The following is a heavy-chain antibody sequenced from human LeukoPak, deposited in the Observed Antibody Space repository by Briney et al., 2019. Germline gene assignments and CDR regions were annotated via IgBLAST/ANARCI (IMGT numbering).Heavy chain of an antibody. J-gene: IGHJ4*02. V-gene: IGHV4-61*01. Sequence: SETLSLTCSVSGGSVSSGSYYWSWIRQPPGKGREWIGDIHYSGSTNYNPSLKSRVTISVDTSKNQFSLKLSSVTAADTAVYYCARGADIVATIRTPYFDYWGQGTLVTVSS. CDR2: IHYSGST. D-gene: IGHD5-12*01. CDR3: ARGADIVATIRTPYFDY. CDR1: GGSVSSGSYY.